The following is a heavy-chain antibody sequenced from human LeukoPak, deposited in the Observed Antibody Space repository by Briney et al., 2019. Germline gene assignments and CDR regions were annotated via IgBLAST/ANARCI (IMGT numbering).Heavy chain of an antibody. D-gene: IGHD1-26*01. Sequence: QPGGSLRLSCATSGFTFSDYSMNWVRQAPGRGLEWISYIGLGSGFVSYSDSVKGRFTISRDTARNSVDLQMNSLRADDTAVYYCARDHKWAFDYWGQGTLVAVSS. CDR1: GFTFSDYS. J-gene: IGHJ4*02. V-gene: IGHV3-48*04. CDR3: ARDHKWAFDY. CDR2: IGLGSGFV.